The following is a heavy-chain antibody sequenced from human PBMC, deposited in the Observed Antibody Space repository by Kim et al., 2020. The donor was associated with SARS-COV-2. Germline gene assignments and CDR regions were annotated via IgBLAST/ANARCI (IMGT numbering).Heavy chain of an antibody. Sequence: GGSLRLSCTTSGFIFSDYEMNWVRQVPGKGLEWVSYISSSGINRQYADSVRGRFTISRDNANNSLHLQMNSLRAEDSAVYYCARSEVALYLCDFWGQGALVTVSS. CDR2: ISSSGINR. CDR3: ARSEVALYLCDF. CDR1: GFIFSDYE. D-gene: IGHD2-15*01. V-gene: IGHV3-48*03. J-gene: IGHJ4*02.